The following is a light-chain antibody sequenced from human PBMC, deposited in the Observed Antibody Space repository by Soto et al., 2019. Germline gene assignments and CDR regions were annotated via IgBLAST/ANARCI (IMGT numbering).Light chain of an antibody. CDR2: DVS. CDR1: SSDVGGYNY. Sequence: QSALTQPPSVSGSPGQSITISCTGTSSDVGGYNYVSWYQQHPGKGPKLIIYDVSNRPSGVSNRFSGSKSGNTASLTISGVQAEDEADYYCSSYTTSSTLEIGGGTKLTVL. CDR3: SSYTTSSTLE. V-gene: IGLV2-14*01. J-gene: IGLJ2*01.